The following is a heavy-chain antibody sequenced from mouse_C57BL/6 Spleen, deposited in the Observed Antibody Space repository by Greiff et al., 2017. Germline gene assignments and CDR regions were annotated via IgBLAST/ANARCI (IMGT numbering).Heavy chain of an antibody. CDR3: ARGDGNYLAWFAY. CDR2: IYPGDGDT. CDR1: GYAFSSSW. D-gene: IGHD2-1*01. J-gene: IGHJ3*01. V-gene: IGHV1-82*01. Sequence: VQLQQSGPELVKPGASVKISCKASGYAFSSSWMNWVKQRPGKGLEWIGRIYPGDGDTNYNGKFKGKATLTADKSSSTAYMQLSSLTSEDSAVYFCARGDGNYLAWFAYWSQGTLVTVSA.